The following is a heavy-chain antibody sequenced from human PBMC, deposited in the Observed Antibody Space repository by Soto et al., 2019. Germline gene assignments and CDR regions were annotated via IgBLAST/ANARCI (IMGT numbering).Heavy chain of an antibody. CDR2: IYYSGST. CDR3: ARHASRRYCTNGICYYMDV. J-gene: IGHJ6*03. D-gene: IGHD2-8*01. Sequence: SETLSLTCTVSGGSVSSGSFYWSWIRQPPGKGLEWIAYIYYSGSTNYSPSLKSRVTISLDTSKNQFSLKLSSVTAADTAVYYCARHASRRYCTNGICYYMDVWGKGTTVTVSS. V-gene: IGHV4-61*01. CDR1: GGSVSSGSFY.